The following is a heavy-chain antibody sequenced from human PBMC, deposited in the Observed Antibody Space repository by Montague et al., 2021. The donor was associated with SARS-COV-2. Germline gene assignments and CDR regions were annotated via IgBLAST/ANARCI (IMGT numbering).Heavy chain of an antibody. V-gene: IGHV3-7*01. Sequence: SLILSCAASGFTFSSYATSWVRQAPVKGLEWVANIKPDGSAGCYVNSVKGRFTISRDNAKNSLYLQMNSLRAEDTAVYYCAKGSVWGQGTTVTVSS. CDR3: AKGSV. CDR2: IKPDGSAG. J-gene: IGHJ6*02. CDR1: GFTFSSYA.